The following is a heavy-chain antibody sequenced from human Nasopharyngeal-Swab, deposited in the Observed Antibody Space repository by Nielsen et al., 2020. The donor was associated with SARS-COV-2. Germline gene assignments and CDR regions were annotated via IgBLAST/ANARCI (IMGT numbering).Heavy chain of an antibody. CDR2: ISTTTATI. D-gene: IGHD3-10*01. J-gene: IGHJ6*02. CDR3: ARGKRSPGGYYYGMDV. CDR1: GLGFSNYE. Sequence: GESLKISCAASGLGFSNYEMNWVRQAPGKGLEWISYISTTTATIYYADSVKGRFTISRDNAKNSLYLQMNSLRAEDTAVYYCARGKRSPGGYYYGMDVWGQGTTVTVSS. V-gene: IGHV3-48*03.